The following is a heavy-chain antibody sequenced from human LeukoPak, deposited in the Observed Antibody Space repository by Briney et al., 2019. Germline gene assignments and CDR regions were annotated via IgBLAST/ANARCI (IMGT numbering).Heavy chain of an antibody. D-gene: IGHD3-10*01. CDR1: GGSFSGYY. Sequence: SETLSLTCAVYGGSFSGYYWSWIRQPPGKGLEWIGEINHSGSTNYNPSLKSRVTISVDTSKNQFSLKLSSVTAADTAVYYCARDFRADYYGSGSRTSKNTNYYYYYYMDVWGKGTTVTVS. CDR2: INHSGST. J-gene: IGHJ6*03. V-gene: IGHV4-34*01. CDR3: ARDFRADYYGSGSRTSKNTNYYYYYYMDV.